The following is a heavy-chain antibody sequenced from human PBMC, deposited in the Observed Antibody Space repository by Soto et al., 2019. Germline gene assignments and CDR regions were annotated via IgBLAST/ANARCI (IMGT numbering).Heavy chain of an antibody. D-gene: IGHD2-15*01. J-gene: IGHJ6*02. CDR3: AREESRGIWPAYYYGMDV. CDR1: GGSITSYH. V-gene: IGHV4-59*01. Sequence: PSETLSLTCIVSGGSITSYHWSWIRQFPGKGLEWIAFTSYTGNTNYNPSLQSRVTISMDTSKNQLSLKLTSMTAADTAVYYCAREESRGIWPAYYYGMDVWGQGTTVTVSS. CDR2: TSYTGNT.